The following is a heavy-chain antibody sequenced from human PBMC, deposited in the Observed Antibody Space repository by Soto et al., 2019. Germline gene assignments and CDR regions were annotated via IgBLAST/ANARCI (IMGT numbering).Heavy chain of an antibody. CDR2: INPSGGST. CDR3: ARDKSIVVVPAALSYGMDV. CDR1: GYTFTSYY. D-gene: IGHD2-2*01. J-gene: IGHJ6*02. Sequence: GASVKVSCKASGYTFTSYYMHWVRQAPGQGLEWMGIINPSGGSTSYAQKFQGRVTMTRDTSTSTVYMELSSLRSEDTAVYYCARDKSIVVVPAALSYGMDVWGQGTRVTVSS. V-gene: IGHV1-46*01.